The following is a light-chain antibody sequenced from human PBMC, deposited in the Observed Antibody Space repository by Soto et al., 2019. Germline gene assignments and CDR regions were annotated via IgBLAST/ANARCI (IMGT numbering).Light chain of an antibody. J-gene: IGLJ2*01. CDR2: GNT. CDR3: QSYDSILSVVV. Sequence: QSVLTQPPSVSGAPGQRVTISCTGTRSNIGAGYDVHWYRQLPGTAPEFLIYGNTNRPSGVPDRFSGSKSGISASLAITGLQAEDEADYYCQSYDSILSVVVFGGGTKLTVL. CDR1: RSNIGAGYD. V-gene: IGLV1-40*01.